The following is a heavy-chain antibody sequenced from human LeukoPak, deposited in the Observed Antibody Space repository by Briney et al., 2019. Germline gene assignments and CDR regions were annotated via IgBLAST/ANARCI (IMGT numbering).Heavy chain of an antibody. V-gene: IGHV3-23*01. CDR2: ISGSGGST. J-gene: IGHJ4*02. CDR3: ARAPYDILTGYYSDY. Sequence: GGSLRLSCAASGFTFSSYAMSWVRQAPGKGLEWVSAISGSGGSTYYADSVKGRFTISRDNSKNTLYLQMNSLRAEDTAVYYCARAPYDILTGYYSDYWGQGTLVTVS. CDR1: GFTFSSYA. D-gene: IGHD3-9*01.